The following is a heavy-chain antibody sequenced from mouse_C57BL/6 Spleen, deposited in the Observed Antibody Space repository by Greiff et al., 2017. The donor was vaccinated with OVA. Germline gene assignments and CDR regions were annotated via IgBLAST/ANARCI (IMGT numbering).Heavy chain of an antibody. Sequence: EVQLQQSGPELVKPGASVKISCKASGYTFTDYYMNWVKQSHGKSLEWIGDINPNNGGTSYNQKFKGKATLTVDKSSSTAYMELRSLTSEDSAVYYCARSAYLQLFYAMDYWGQGTSVTVSS. CDR1: GYTFTDYY. D-gene: IGHD5-1-1*01. V-gene: IGHV1-26*01. J-gene: IGHJ4*01. CDR2: INPNNGGT. CDR3: ARSAYLQLFYAMDY.